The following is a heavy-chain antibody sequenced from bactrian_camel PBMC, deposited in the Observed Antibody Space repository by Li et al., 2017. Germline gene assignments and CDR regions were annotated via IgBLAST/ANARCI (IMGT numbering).Heavy chain of an antibody. CDR2: ILTHGAA. CDR3: APGRVRRCNY. Sequence: QVQLVESGGGAVQAGGFPRLSCTAVSGRTFEDPAMAWYRQAPGNECEFVSAILTHGAAYYADAVKGRFTISQDTGKNMVYLEMNNLKPKDSAVYYCAPGRVRRCNYWGRGTQVTVS. J-gene: IGHJ4*01. D-gene: IGHD3*01. V-gene: IGHV3S53*01. CDR1: GRTFEDPA.